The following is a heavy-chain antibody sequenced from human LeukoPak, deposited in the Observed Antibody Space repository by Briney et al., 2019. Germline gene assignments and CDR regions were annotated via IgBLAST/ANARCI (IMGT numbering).Heavy chain of an antibody. CDR3: ARLQTLGARVDY. V-gene: IGHV4-39*01. D-gene: IGHD1-26*01. Sequence: PSETLSLTCTVSGNSISSSSYYWVWIRQPPGKGLEWIGSINYYGKTYYNPSVKSRVTISVDTSKNQFSLKLSSVTAADTAVYYCARLQTLGARVDYWGQGTLVTVSS. CDR1: GNSISSSSYY. J-gene: IGHJ4*02. CDR2: INYYGKT.